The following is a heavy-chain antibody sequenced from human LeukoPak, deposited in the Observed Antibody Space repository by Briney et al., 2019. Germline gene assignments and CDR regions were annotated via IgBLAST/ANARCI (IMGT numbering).Heavy chain of an antibody. CDR3: AARISGYVYYYMDV. CDR2: ISGSGGTI. V-gene: IGHV3-11*04. Sequence: PGGSLRLSCAASGFTFSDYYMSWLRQAPGKGLEGMSYISGSGGTIYYADSVKGRFTISRDNAKNSLYLQMNSLRAEDTAVYYCAARISGYVYYYMDVWGKGTTVTVSS. CDR1: GFTFSDYY. D-gene: IGHD5-12*01. J-gene: IGHJ6*03.